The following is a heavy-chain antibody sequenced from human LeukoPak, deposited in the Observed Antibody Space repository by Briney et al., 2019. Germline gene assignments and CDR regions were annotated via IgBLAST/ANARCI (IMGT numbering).Heavy chain of an antibody. CDR1: GFTFSSYN. CDR2: ISSSATYI. V-gene: IGHV3-21*06. CDR3: ARANLDSSSDP. J-gene: IGHJ5*02. Sequence: PGGSLRLSCAASGFTFSSYNMIWVRQAPGKGLEWVSSISSSATYIYYTDSLKGRFTISRDNAKNSLYLQMNSLRAEDTAVYYCARANLDSSSDPWGQGTLVTVSS.